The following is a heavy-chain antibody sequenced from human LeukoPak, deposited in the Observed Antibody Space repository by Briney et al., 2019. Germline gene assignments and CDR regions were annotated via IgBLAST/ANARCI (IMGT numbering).Heavy chain of an antibody. Sequence: PGGSLRLSCAASGFTFSSYAMHWVRQAPGKGLEWVAVISYDGSNKYYADSVKGRFTISRDNSKNTLYLQMNSLRAEDTAVYYCARVNEGEYYYGSGSCGLDYWGQGTLVTVSS. J-gene: IGHJ4*02. CDR2: ISYDGSNK. D-gene: IGHD3-10*01. CDR1: GFTFSSYA. V-gene: IGHV3-30*04. CDR3: ARVNEGEYYYGSGSCGLDY.